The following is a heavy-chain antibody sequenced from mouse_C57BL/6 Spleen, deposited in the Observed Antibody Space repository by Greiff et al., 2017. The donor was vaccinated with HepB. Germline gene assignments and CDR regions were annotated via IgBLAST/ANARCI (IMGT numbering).Heavy chain of an antibody. CDR1: GFTFSDYY. CDR3: ARGPYGNHYYAMDY. CDR2: INYDGSST. J-gene: IGHJ4*01. D-gene: IGHD2-1*01. V-gene: IGHV5-16*01. Sequence: EVMLVESEGGLVQPGSSMKLSCTASGFTFSDYYMAWVRQVPEKGLEWVANINYDGSSTYYLDSLKSRFIISRDNAKNILYLQMSSLKSEDTATYYCARGPYGNHYYAMDYWGQGTSVTVSS.